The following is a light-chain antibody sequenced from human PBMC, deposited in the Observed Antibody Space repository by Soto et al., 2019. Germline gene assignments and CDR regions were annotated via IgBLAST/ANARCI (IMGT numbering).Light chain of an antibody. CDR1: SSDVGYYNL. CDR2: EVY. J-gene: IGLJ7*01. V-gene: IGLV2-23*02. Sequence: QSALTQPVSVSGSPGQSITISCTGTSSDVGYYNLVSWYQQHPGKAPKVMIYEVYQRPSGVSNRFSGSKSGNTASLTISGLQAEDEADYYCCSYAGVRVAVFGGGTQLTVL. CDR3: CSYAGVRVAV.